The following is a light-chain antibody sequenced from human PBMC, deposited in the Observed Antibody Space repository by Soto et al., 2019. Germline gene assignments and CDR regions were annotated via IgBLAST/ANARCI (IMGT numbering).Light chain of an antibody. Sequence: EIVLTQSPGTLSLSPGERATLSCRASQHISRFLAWYQQKPGQAPRLLIYDASTRATGIPARFSGSGSGTDFTLTISSLEPEDFEVYYCQQRTNWPPLTFGGGTKVEIK. CDR3: QQRTNWPPLT. V-gene: IGKV3-11*01. CDR1: QHISRF. CDR2: DAS. J-gene: IGKJ4*01.